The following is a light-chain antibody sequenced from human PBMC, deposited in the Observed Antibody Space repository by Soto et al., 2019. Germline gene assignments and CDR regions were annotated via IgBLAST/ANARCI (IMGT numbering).Light chain of an antibody. CDR2: GNS. CDR1: SSNIGAGYD. J-gene: IGLJ2*01. V-gene: IGLV1-40*01. CDR3: QSYDSSLSGSVV. Sequence: QSVLTQPPSGSGAPGQRVTISCTGSSSNIGAGYDVHWYQQLPGTAPKLLIYGNSNRPSGVPDRFSGSKSGTSASLAITGLQAGDEADYYCQSYDSSLSGSVVFGGGTKVTVL.